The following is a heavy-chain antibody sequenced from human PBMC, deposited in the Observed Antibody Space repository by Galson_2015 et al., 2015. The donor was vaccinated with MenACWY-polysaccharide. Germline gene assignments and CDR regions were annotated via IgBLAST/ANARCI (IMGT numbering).Heavy chain of an antibody. CDR3: SRGRPVRVPGHGGLEY. V-gene: IGHV1-69*11. D-gene: IGHD3-10*01. CDR1: GGSFSDYP. CDR2: IIPNIGAP. Sequence: SVKVSCKASGGSFSDYPFSWVRLAPGQGHERLGMIIPNIGAPNYPQKFPDRVTITADVSTRTIYLGLSSLGSEDTALYFCSRGRPVRVPGHGGLEYWGQGSRVTVTS. J-gene: IGHJ4*02.